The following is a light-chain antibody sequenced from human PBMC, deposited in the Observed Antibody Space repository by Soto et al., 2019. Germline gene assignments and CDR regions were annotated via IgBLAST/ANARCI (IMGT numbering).Light chain of an antibody. CDR1: QSVSSY. Sequence: ETVVAQSPATLSVSPGASAPLSCRASQSVSSYLAWYQQKPGQAPRLLIYDASNRATGIPARFSGSGSGTDFTLTISSLEPEDFAVYYCQQRSNWPPLTFGPGTKVDI. CDR3: QQRSNWPPLT. V-gene: IGKV3-11*01. CDR2: DAS. J-gene: IGKJ3*01.